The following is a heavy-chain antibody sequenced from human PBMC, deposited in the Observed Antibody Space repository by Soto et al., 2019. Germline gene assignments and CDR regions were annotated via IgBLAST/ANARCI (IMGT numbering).Heavy chain of an antibody. J-gene: IGHJ4*02. D-gene: IGHD5-12*01. V-gene: IGHV3-11*01. CDR2: ISGSGNTI. Sequence: GGSLRLSCVASGFSVSDSYITWIRQAPGKGLEWISHISGSGNTIYYADSVKGRFTISRDNAKNSIDLQMSSLIGDDTALYYCARATYSGFGLDYWGQGNLLTVSS. CDR3: ARATYSGFGLDY. CDR1: GFSVSDSY.